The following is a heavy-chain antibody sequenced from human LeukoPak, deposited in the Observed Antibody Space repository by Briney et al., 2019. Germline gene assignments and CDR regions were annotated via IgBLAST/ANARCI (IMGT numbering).Heavy chain of an antibody. CDR1: GFTFKNYW. CDR2: INTDGSST. J-gene: IGHJ4*02. D-gene: IGHD3-22*01. Sequence: GGSLRLSCAASGFTFKNYWMHWVRQAPGKGLMWVSRINTDGSSTTYADSVKGRFTISRDNAKNTLYLQMNSLRPEDTAVYYCARDAGGYYPDYWGQGTLVTVSS. V-gene: IGHV3-74*01. CDR3: ARDAGGYYPDY.